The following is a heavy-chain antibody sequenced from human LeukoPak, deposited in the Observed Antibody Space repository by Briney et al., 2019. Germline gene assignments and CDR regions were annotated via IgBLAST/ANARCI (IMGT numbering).Heavy chain of an antibody. CDR2: MNPNSGNT. D-gene: IGHD6-6*01. CDR1: GYTFTSYG. V-gene: IGHV1-8*03. Sequence: ASVKVSCKASGYTFTSYGINWVRQATGQGLEWMGWMNPNSGNTGYAQKFQGRVTITRNTSISTAYMELSSLRSEDTAVYYCARYKAARYTRITYDYWGQGTLVTVSS. J-gene: IGHJ4*02. CDR3: ARYKAARYTRITYDY.